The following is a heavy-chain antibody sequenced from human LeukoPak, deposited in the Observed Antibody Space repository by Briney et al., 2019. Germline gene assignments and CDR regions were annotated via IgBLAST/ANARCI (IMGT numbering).Heavy chain of an antibody. V-gene: IGHV4-4*02. D-gene: IGHD6-13*01. CDR1: GGSISSSNW. J-gene: IGHJ4*02. CDR3: ARTPGIAAAESDY. Sequence: SETLSLTCAVSGGSISSSNWWSWVRQPPGKGLEWIGEIYHSGSTNYNPSLKSRVTISVDKSKNQFSLKLSSVTAADTAVYYCARTPGIAAAESDYWGQGTLVTVSS. CDR2: IYHSGST.